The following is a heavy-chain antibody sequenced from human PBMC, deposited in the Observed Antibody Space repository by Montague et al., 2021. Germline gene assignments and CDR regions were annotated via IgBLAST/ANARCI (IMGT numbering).Heavy chain of an antibody. Sequence: SLRLSCAASGFTFGSSAMSWVRQAPGKGLEWVSSIDDSGRNTYYADSVKGRFTVSRDNSKNTLYLQMNSLSPEDTAVYYRAKRMAIYKQLYYFDYWGQRALVTVSS. CDR3: AKRMAIYKQLYYFDY. CDR2: IDDSGRNT. V-gene: IGHV3-23*01. J-gene: IGHJ4*02. D-gene: IGHD5-24*01. CDR1: GFTFGSSA.